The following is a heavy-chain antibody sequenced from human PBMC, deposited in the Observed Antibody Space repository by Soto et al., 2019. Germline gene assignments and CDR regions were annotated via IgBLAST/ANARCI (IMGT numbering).Heavy chain of an antibody. D-gene: IGHD3-10*01. V-gene: IGHV1-18*01. J-gene: IGHJ4*02. CDR2: ISAYNGNT. CDR3: ARDGGYYSDY. Sequence: QPLVQVLEWMGWISAYNGNTNYAQKLQGRVTMITDTSTSTAYMELRSLRSDDTAVYYCARDGGYYSDYWGQGTLVTVSS.